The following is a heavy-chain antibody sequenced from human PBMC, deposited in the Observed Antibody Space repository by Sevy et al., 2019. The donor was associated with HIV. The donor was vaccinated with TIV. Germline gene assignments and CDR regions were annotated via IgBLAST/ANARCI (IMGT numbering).Heavy chain of an antibody. CDR2: ISSSSSYI. Sequence: GGSLRLSCAASGFTFSTYSMNWVHQAPGKGLEWVSSISSSSSYIYYADSVKGRFTISRDNAKNSLYLQMNSLRAEDTALYYCARDEVGTTAFDYWGQGTLVTVSS. CDR1: GFTFSTYS. D-gene: IGHD1-26*01. J-gene: IGHJ4*02. CDR3: ARDEVGTTAFDY. V-gene: IGHV3-21*01.